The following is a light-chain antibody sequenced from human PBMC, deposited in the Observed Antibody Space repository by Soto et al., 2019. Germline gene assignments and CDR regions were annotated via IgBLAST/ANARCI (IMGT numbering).Light chain of an antibody. CDR3: QQYNDWWT. J-gene: IGKJ1*01. V-gene: IGKV3-15*01. CDR2: GAS. CDR1: QSVSNN. Sequence: EIVMTQSPATLSVSPGERATLSCRASQSVSNNLAWYQKKPGQAPRLLIYGASTRAPGIPARFSGSGSGTEFTPTISSLQSEDFAVYYCQQYNDWWTFGQGTRVEIK.